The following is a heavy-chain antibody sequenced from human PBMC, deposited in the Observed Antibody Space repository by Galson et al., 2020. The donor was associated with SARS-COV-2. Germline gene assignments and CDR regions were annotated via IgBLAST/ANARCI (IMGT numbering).Heavy chain of an antibody. CDR2: INDGGRT. V-gene: IGHV4-34*01. J-gene: IGHJ4*02. CDR3: ARGRYPRADGILLWMYRIASSGVFDS. CDR1: GGNFSGYY. Sequence: SQTLSITCAVYGGNFSGYYWNWIRQSTGKGLEWIGEINDGGRTNYNPSLESRVGISVDTSKKQFSLKLSSVTAADTAVYHCARGRYPRADGILLWMYRIASSGVFDSWSQGTRVTVSS. D-gene: IGHD6-13*01.